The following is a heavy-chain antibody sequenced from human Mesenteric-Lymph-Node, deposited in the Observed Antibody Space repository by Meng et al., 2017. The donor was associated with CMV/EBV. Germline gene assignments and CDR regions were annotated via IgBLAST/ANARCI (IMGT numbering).Heavy chain of an antibody. Sequence: GSLRLSCTVPGGSITSFYWSWIRQPPGKGLEWIGNIYYSGSANYNPSLKSRVTISVDTSKNQFSLKLNSVTAADTAVYYCASHRGGQWLVSNYWGQGTLVTVSS. J-gene: IGHJ4*02. CDR1: GGSITSFY. CDR3: ASHRGGQWLVSNY. CDR2: IYYSGSA. V-gene: IGHV4-59*12. D-gene: IGHD6-19*01.